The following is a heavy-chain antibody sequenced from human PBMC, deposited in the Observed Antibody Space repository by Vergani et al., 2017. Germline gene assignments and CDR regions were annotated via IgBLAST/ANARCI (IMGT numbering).Heavy chain of an antibody. Sequence: EVQLVESGGGLVKPGGSLRLSCAASGFTFSNAWMSWVRQAPGKGLEWVGRIKSKTDGGTTDYAAPVKGRFTISRDDSKNTLYLQMNSLKTEDTAVYYCTTGYYYDSSGYSPFDYWGQGTLVTVSS. CDR2: IKSKTDGGTT. CDR3: TTGYYYDSSGYSPFDY. D-gene: IGHD3-22*01. CDR1: GFTFSNAW. J-gene: IGHJ4*02. V-gene: IGHV3-15*01.